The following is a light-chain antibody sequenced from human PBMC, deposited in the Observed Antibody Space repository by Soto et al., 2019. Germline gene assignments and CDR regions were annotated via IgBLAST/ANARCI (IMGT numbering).Light chain of an antibody. Sequence: EIVLTQYTDTLSLSPGERATLSCRASQSVSSSYLAWYQQKPGQAPRLLIYGASSRATGIPDRFSGSGSGTDFTLTISRLEPEDFAVYYCQQYGSSPRTFGQGTKVDIK. V-gene: IGKV3-20*01. J-gene: IGKJ1*01. CDR1: QSVSSSY. CDR3: QQYGSSPRT. CDR2: GAS.